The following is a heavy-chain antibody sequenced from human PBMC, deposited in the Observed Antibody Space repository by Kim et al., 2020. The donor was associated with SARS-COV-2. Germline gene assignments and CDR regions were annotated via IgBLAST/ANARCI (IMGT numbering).Heavy chain of an antibody. CDR3: ARRLAAAGTYYYYYGMDV. CDR1: GYTFTSYY. CDR2: INPSGGST. V-gene: IGHV1-46*01. Sequence: ASVKVSCKASGYTFTSYYMHWVRQAPGQGLEWMGIINPSGGSTSYAQKFQGRVTMTRDTSTSTVYMELSSLRSEDTAVYYCARRLAAAGTYYYYYGMDVWGQGTTVTVSS. D-gene: IGHD6-13*01. J-gene: IGHJ6*02.